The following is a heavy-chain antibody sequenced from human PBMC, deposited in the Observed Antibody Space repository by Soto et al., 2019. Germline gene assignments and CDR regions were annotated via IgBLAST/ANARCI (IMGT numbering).Heavy chain of an antibody. V-gene: IGHV3-30*03. CDR3: ARDNNWSYDY. CDR2: ISYDGSNQ. D-gene: IGHD1-1*01. Sequence: PGGSLRLSCAASGFTFNIYGMHWVRQAPDKGLEWVALISYDGSNQYYADSVQGRFTISRDNARNTLYLQMNSLRDEDTAVYYCARDNNWSYDYWGQGILVTVSS. CDR1: GFTFNIYG. J-gene: IGHJ4*02.